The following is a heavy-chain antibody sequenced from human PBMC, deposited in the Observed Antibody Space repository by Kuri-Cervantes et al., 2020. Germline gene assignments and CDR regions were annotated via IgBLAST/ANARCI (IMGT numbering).Heavy chain of an antibody. CDR3: ARELASSSLRGMDV. J-gene: IGHJ6*02. CDR1: GFTFSSYA. D-gene: IGHD6-6*01. CDR2: ISYDGSNK. V-gene: IGHV3-30-3*01. Sequence: GESLKISCAASGFTFSSYAMHWVRQAPGKGLEWVAVISYDGSNKYYADSVKGRFTISRDNSKNTLYLQMNSLRAEDTAVYYCARELASSSLRGMDVWDQGTTVTVSS.